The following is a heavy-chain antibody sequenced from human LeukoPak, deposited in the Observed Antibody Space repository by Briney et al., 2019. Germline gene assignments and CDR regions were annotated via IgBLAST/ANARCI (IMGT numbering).Heavy chain of an antibody. Sequence: SETLSLTCTVSGGSISSSSYYWGWIRQPPGKGLEWIGSIYYSGSTYYNPSLKSRVTISVDTSKNQFSLKLSSVTAADTAVYYCARLPTQNTVNQDRPYDYYMDVWGKGTTVTVSS. V-gene: IGHV4-39*07. J-gene: IGHJ6*03. CDR3: ARLPTQNTVNQDRPYDYYMDV. CDR1: GGSISSSSYY. D-gene: IGHD4-11*01. CDR2: IYYSGST.